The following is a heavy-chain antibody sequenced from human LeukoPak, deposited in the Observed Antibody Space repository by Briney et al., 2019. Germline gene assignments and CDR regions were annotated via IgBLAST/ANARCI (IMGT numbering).Heavy chain of an antibody. CDR3: ARVLTYFDL. J-gene: IGHJ5*01. Sequence: GGSLRLSCACSGFTFSAHWMHWVRQGPGKGLVWVARITHEGGDANYADSVKGRFTISRDNANKVLYLEMNSLTADDTGVYYCARVLTYFDLWGQGTLVTVSS. V-gene: IGHV3-74*01. CDR1: GFTFSAHW. CDR2: ITHEGGDA.